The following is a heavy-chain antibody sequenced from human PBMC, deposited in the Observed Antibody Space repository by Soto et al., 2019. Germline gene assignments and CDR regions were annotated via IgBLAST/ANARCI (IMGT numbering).Heavy chain of an antibody. D-gene: IGHD4-17*01. V-gene: IGHV1-18*01. CDR2: ISAYNGNT. CDR3: ASGEGTVTTSDAFDI. Sequence: ASVKVSCKASGYTFTSYGISWVRQAPGQGLEWMGWISAYNGNTNYAQKLQGRVTMTTDTSTSTAYMELRSLRSDDTAVYYCASGEGTVTTSDAFDIWGQGTMVTVSS. J-gene: IGHJ3*02. CDR1: GYTFTSYG.